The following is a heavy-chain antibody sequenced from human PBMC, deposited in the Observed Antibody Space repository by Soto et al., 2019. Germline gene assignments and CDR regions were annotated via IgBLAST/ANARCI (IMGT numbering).Heavy chain of an antibody. CDR3: ARVAFRSYCYDSSGHAHAY. Sequence: SQTRSLTCTVSGGSVSSGSYYWSWIRQPPGKGLEWIGYIYYSGSTNYNPSLKSQVTISVDTSKNQFSLKLSSVTAADTVVYYCARVAFRSYCYDSSGHAHAYWGQGSLVTVSS. D-gene: IGHD3-22*01. CDR1: GGSVSSGSYY. V-gene: IGHV4-61*01. CDR2: IYYSGST. J-gene: IGHJ4*02.